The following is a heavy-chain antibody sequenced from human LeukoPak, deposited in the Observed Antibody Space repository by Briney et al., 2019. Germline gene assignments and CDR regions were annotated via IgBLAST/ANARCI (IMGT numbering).Heavy chain of an antibody. CDR1: GYTFTSYG. CDR3: GRHYYGAGNYYLGY. CDR2: ISTYNGNT. Sequence: ASVKVSCKASGYTFTSYGISWVRHAPGQGREWMGWISTYNGNTNYAQRLQGRVTMTTDTYTSTAYMELRSLASDDAALYYGGRHYYGAGNYYLGYWGQGTLVTVS. V-gene: IGHV1-18*04. D-gene: IGHD3-10*01. J-gene: IGHJ4*02.